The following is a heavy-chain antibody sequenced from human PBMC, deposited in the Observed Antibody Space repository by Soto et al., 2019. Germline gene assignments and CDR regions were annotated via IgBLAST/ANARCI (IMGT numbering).Heavy chain of an antibody. CDR3: AKDGASTGTYHLDH. V-gene: IGHV3-30*18. D-gene: IGHD1-26*01. J-gene: IGHJ4*02. Sequence: QVQLVESGGRVVQPGMSLSLCCAASGFTFSNYGMPWVRQAPGKGLEWVTHLSNNGNNKLYADSVKGRFIISRDNSKNTLYLQMTSLIPEDTSVYYCAKDGASTGTYHLDHWGQGTLVTVSS. CDR2: LSNNGNNK. CDR1: GFTFSNYG.